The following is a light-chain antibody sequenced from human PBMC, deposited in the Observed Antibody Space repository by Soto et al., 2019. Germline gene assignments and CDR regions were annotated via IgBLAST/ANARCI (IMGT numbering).Light chain of an antibody. CDR2: GAS. V-gene: IGKV3-15*01. J-gene: IGKJ5*01. CDR1: QSVSSN. Sequence: EIVMTQSPATLSVSPGERATLSCRASQSVSSNLAWYQQKPGQAPRLLIYGASTRATGRPARFSGSGSGTESTLTTSNLQSEDFAVYYSQHYNNWPPPITFGQGTRLEIK. CDR3: QHYNNWPPPIT.